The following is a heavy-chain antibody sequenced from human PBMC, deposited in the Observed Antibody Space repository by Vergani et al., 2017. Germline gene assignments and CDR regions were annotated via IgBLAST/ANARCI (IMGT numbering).Heavy chain of an antibody. Sequence: QVQLVQSGAEVKKPGASVKVSCKASGYTFTGYYMHWVRQAPGQGLEWMGWINPNSGGTNYAQKFQGRCTMTRETSISTAYMELSRLRSDDTAVYYCARDIIVGATGGGNWFDPWGQGTLVTVSS. D-gene: IGHD1-26*01. CDR1: GYTFTGYY. J-gene: IGHJ5*02. V-gene: IGHV1-2*02. CDR2: INPNSGGT. CDR3: ARDIIVGATGGGNWFDP.